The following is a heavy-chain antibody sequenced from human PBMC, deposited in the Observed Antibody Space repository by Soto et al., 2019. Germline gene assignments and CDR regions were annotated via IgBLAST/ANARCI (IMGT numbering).Heavy chain of an antibody. Sequence: ASVKVSCKASGYTFTSYGISWVRQAPGQGLEWMGWISAYNGNTNYAQKLQGRVTMTTDTSTSTAYMELRSLRSDDTAVYYCARAGARRIYCYFGMDVWGQGTTVTVSS. CDR3: ARAGARRIYCYFGMDV. CDR1: GYTFTSYG. CDR2: ISAYNGNT. V-gene: IGHV1-18*01. J-gene: IGHJ6*02. D-gene: IGHD3-10*01.